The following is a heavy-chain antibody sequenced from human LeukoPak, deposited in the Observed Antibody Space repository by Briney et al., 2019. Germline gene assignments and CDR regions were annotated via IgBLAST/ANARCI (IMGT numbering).Heavy chain of an antibody. V-gene: IGHV1-18*01. CDR3: ARGLRGPNWFDP. J-gene: IGHJ5*02. CDR2: ISAYNGNT. Sequence: ASVKVSCKASGYTFTSYGISWVRQAPGQGLEWMGWISAYNGNTNYAQQLQGRVTMTTDTSTSTAYMDLRSLRSDDTAVYYCARGLRGPNWFDPWGQGTLVTVSS. D-gene: IGHD5-12*01. CDR1: GYTFTSYG.